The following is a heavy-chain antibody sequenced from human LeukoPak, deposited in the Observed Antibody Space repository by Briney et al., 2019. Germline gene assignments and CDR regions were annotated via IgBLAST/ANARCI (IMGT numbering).Heavy chain of an antibody. V-gene: IGHV3-9*01. D-gene: IGHD3-22*01. CDR1: GFTFDDYA. CDR3: AKDYYYDSSGNRHYFDY. Sequence: GGSLRLSCAASGFTFDDYAMHWVRQAPGKGLEWVSGIRWNSGRIVYADSVKGRFTISRDNAKNSLYLQMNSLRAEDTALYYCAKDYYYDSSGNRHYFDYWGQGTLVTVSS. J-gene: IGHJ4*02. CDR2: IRWNSGRI.